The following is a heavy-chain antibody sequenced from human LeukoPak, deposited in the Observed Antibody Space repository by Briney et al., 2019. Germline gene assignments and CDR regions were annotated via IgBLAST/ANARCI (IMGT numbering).Heavy chain of an antibody. J-gene: IGHJ4*02. CDR3: ARGVGGQQLVRFDY. D-gene: IGHD6-13*01. Sequence: PSETLSLTCTVSGGSISSYYWSWIRQPPGKGLEWIGYIYYSGSTNYNPSLKSRVTISVDTSKNQFSLKLSSVTAADTAVYYCARGVGGQQLVRFDYWGQGTLVTVSS. CDR1: GGSISSYY. V-gene: IGHV4-59*01. CDR2: IYYSGST.